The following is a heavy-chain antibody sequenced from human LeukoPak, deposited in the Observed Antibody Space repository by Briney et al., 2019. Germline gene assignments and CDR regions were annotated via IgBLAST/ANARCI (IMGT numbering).Heavy chain of an antibody. CDR3: ARARISGRYYYYGMDV. CDR1: GGTFSSYA. V-gene: IGHV1-69*04. Sequence: ASVKVSCKASGGTFSSYAISWVRQAPGQGLEWMGRIIPILGIANYAQKFQGRVTITADKSTSTAYMELSSLRSEDTAVYYCARARISGRYYYYGMDVWGQGTTVNVSS. D-gene: IGHD3-10*01. J-gene: IGHJ6*02. CDR2: IIPILGIA.